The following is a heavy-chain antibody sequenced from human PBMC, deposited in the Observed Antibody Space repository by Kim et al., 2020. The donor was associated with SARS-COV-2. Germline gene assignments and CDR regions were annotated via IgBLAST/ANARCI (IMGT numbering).Heavy chain of an antibody. D-gene: IGHD6-19*01. CDR1: GFTFSSYS. V-gene: IGHV3-21*01. CDR3: ARGGSTTGWYDFG. J-gene: IGHJ4*02. Sequence: GGSLRLSCAASGFTFSSYSMNWVRQAPGKGLEWVSSISGTSGFIYYADSVKGRFTISRDNAQNSLFLQMNSLRAEDTAVYYCARGGSTTGWYDFGGGQGTLVTVSS. CDR2: ISGTSGFI.